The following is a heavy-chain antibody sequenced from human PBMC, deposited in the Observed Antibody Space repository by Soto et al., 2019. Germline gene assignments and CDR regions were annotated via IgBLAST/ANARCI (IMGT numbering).Heavy chain of an antibody. CDR3: AREITSAWYRGFDY. CDR1: GGSVDSGGDY. J-gene: IGHJ4*02. D-gene: IGHD6-19*01. V-gene: IGHV4-61*08. Sequence: QVQLQESGPGLVKPSETLSLTCTVSGGSVDSGGDYWTWMRQPPGKGLEWIGYLYYGTTRYNPSPXSXVLXSADKSKNQCSLKVTSVTAADTAVYYCAREITSAWYRGFDYWGRGPLVPVSS. CDR2: LYYGTT.